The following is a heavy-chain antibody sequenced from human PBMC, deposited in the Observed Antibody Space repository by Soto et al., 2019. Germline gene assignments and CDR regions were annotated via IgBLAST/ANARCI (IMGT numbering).Heavy chain of an antibody. CDR1: GFTFSSYE. J-gene: IGHJ6*02. D-gene: IGHD1-26*01. CDR3: ARGALVGGTIFYYYYGMDV. CDR2: ISSSGSTI. Sequence: GSLRLSCAASGFTFSSYEMNWVRQAPGKGLEWVSYISSSGSTIYYADSVKGRFTISRDNAKNSLYLQMNSLRAEDTAVYYCARGALVGGTIFYYYYGMDVWGQGTTVNVSS. V-gene: IGHV3-48*03.